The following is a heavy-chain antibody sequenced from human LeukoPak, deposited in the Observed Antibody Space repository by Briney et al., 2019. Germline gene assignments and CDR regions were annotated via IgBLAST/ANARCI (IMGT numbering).Heavy chain of an antibody. CDR1: GFTFSSYA. V-gene: IGHV3-30*04. CDR3: AKDGAARLNYFDY. CDR2: ISYDGSFK. Sequence: PGGSLRLSCAASGFTFSSYAMHWVRQAPGKGLEWVAVISYDGSFKYYADSVKGRVTISRDNSKNTLYLQMNSLTAEDTAMYYCAKDGAARLNYFDYWGQGTLVTVSS. J-gene: IGHJ4*02. D-gene: IGHD6-6*01.